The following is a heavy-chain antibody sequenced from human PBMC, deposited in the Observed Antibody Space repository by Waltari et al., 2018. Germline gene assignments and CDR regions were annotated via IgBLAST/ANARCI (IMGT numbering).Heavy chain of an antibody. CDR2: ISYDGSNK. V-gene: IGHV3-30*18. CDR3: AKSGRDHRYYMDV. CDR1: GFPFTSYV. Sequence: QVQLVESGGGVVQPGRSLSLSCSASGFPFTSYVVHGRRQAPGKGLEWVAVISYDGSNKYYADSVKGRFTISRDNSKNTLYLQMNSLRAEDTAVYYCAKSGRDHRYYMDVWGKGTTVTVSS. D-gene: IGHD2-15*01. J-gene: IGHJ6*03.